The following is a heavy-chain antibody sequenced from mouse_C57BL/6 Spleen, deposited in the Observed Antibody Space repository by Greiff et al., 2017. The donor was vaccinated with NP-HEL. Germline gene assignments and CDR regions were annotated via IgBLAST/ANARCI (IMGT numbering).Heavy chain of an antibody. Sequence: QVQLQQPGAELVMPGASVKLSCKASGYTFTSYWMHWVKQRPGQGLEWIGEIDPSDSYTNYNQKFKGKSTLTVDKSSSTAYMQLSSLTSEDSAVYYCARREQLRLEGYYYAMDYWGQGTSVTVSS. CDR3: ARREQLRLEGYYYAMDY. D-gene: IGHD3-2*02. J-gene: IGHJ4*01. CDR2: IDPSDSYT. CDR1: GYTFTSYW. V-gene: IGHV1-69*01.